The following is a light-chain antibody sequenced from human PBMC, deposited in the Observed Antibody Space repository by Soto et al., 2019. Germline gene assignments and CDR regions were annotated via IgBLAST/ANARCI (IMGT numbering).Light chain of an antibody. J-gene: IGKJ4*01. CDR1: QGISSY. V-gene: IGKV1-8*01. CDR3: QQYYSYPPT. CDR2: AAS. Sequence: AIRMTQSPSSFSASTGDRVTITCRASQGISSYLAWYQQKPGKAPKLLIYAASTLQSGVPSRFSGSGSGTDFTLTINCLQSEDFATYYCQQYYSYPPTFGGGTKVDIK.